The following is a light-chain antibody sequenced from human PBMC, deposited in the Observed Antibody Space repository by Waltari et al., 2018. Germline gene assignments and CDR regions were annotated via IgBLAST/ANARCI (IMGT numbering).Light chain of an antibody. Sequence: AIQMTQSPSSLSASVGDRVTITCRASQGIGNDFGWYQQPLGKAPKVLISVASNLQTGVPSSFSGSGSGTDFTLTIISLQPEDFATYYCLQEYSYPYAFGQGTKLEIK. CDR3: LQEYSYPYA. CDR2: VAS. V-gene: IGKV1-6*01. J-gene: IGKJ2*01. CDR1: QGIGND.